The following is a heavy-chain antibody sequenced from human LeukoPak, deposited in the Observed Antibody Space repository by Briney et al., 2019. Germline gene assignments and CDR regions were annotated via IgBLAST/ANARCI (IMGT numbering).Heavy chain of an antibody. CDR2: IRYDGSSE. CDR3: AKDRTNGLNYYFDY. V-gene: IGHV3-30*02. CDR1: GFTFSSYV. D-gene: IGHD2-8*01. J-gene: IGHJ4*02. Sequence: PGGSLRLSCAASGFTFSSYVMHWVRQAPGKGLEWVAFIRYDGSSEYYADSVKGRFTISRVNSKNTLYLQMSSLRAEDTALYYCAKDRTNGLNYYFDYWGQGTLVTVSS.